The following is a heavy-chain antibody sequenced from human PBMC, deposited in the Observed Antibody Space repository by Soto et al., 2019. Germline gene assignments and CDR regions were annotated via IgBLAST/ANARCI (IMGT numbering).Heavy chain of an antibody. D-gene: IGHD1-26*01. V-gene: IGHV3-30-3*01. Sequence: GGSLRLSCAASGFTFSSYAMHWVRQAPGKGLEWVAVISYDGSNKYYADSVKGRFTISRDNSKNTLYLQMNSLRAEDTAVYYCARDSVGASPDYYYYGMDVWGQGTTVTVSS. J-gene: IGHJ6*02. CDR1: GFTFSSYA. CDR2: ISYDGSNK. CDR3: ARDSVGASPDYYYYGMDV.